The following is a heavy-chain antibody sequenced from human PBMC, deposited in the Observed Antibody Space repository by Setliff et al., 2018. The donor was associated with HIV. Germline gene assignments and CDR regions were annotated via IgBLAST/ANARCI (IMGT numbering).Heavy chain of an antibody. CDR1: GGSISSSHW. CDR2: IYHSGST. D-gene: IGHD3-10*01. Sequence: PSETLSLTCAVSGGSISSSHWWSWVRQPPGMGLEWIGEIYHSGSTNYNPSLKSRVTISVDKSKNQFSLKLISVTAADTAVYYCAGDRGVANYFDYWGHGTRLTSPQ. J-gene: IGHJ4*01. V-gene: IGHV4-4*02. CDR3: AGDRGVANYFDY.